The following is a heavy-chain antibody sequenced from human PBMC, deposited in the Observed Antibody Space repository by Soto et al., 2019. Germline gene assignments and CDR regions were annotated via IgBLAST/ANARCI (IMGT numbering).Heavy chain of an antibody. J-gene: IGHJ5*02. Sequence: SQTLSLTCXISGDSVSSNSAAWNWIRQSPSRGLEWLGRTYYRSKWYNDYAVSVKSRITINPDTSKNQFSLQLNSVTPEDTAVYYCARDNGIAARRPGNWFDPWGQGTLVTVSS. V-gene: IGHV6-1*01. CDR3: ARDNGIAARRPGNWFDP. D-gene: IGHD6-6*01. CDR1: GDSVSSNSAA. CDR2: TYYRSKWYN.